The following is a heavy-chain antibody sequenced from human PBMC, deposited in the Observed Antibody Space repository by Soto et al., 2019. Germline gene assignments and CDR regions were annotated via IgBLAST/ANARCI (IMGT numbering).Heavy chain of an antibody. CDR2: IYYSGST. Sequence: SETLSLTCTVSGASISSSYWSWIRQPPGKGLEWIGYIYYSGSTNYNPSLKSRVTISVDTSKNQFSLKLSSVTAADTAVYYCARAKAPLYSSSWYWFDPWGQGTLVTVSS. D-gene: IGHD6-13*01. CDR1: GASISSSY. CDR3: ARAKAPLYSSSWYWFDP. J-gene: IGHJ5*02. V-gene: IGHV4-59*08.